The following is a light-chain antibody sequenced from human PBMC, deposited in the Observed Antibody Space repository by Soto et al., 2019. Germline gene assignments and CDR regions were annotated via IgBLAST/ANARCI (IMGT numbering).Light chain of an antibody. CDR3: AAWDDSLNGFV. J-gene: IGLJ1*01. CDR1: SSNIGSNS. V-gene: IGLV1-44*01. CDR2: ADN. Sequence: QSVLTQPPSASGTPGQRVSISCSGSSSNIGSNSVQWHQQLPGTAPNLLIYADNQRPSGVPDRFSGSKSGTSASLAITGPQSGDEADYYCAAWDDSLNGFVFGTGTKVTVL.